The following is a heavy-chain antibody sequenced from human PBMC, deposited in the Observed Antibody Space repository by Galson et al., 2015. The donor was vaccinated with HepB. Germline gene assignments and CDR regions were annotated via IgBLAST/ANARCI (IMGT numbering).Heavy chain of an antibody. J-gene: IGHJ4*02. V-gene: IGHV4-34*01. CDR2: INHSGST. Sequence: SETLSLTCAVYGGSFSGYYWSWIRQPPGKGLEWIGEINHSGSTNYNPSLKSRVTISVDTSKNQFSLKLSSVTAADTAVYYCARGLPSRIFYYDILTGYYGLFDYWGQGTLVTVSS. CDR3: ARGLPSRIFYYDILTGYYGLFDY. CDR1: GGSFSGYY. D-gene: IGHD3-9*01.